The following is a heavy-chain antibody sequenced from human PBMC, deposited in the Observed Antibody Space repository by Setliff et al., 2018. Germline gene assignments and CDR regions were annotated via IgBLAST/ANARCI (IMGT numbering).Heavy chain of an antibody. D-gene: IGHD1-26*01. V-gene: IGHV4-39*01. CDR1: GGSMSSDSYF. CDR3: ASRRTGPGGWFDY. Sequence: PSETLSLTCTVSGGSMSSDSYFWGWIRQPPGKRLEWIASSYFSGRTHYNPSLKSRVTISVDTSKNQFSLKLTSVTAADTAIYYCASRRTGPGGWFDYWGQGTLVTVS. CDR2: SYFSGRT. J-gene: IGHJ5*01.